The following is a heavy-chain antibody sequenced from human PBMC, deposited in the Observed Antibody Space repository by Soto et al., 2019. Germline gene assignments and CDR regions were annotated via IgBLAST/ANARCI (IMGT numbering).Heavy chain of an antibody. CDR1: GLIVSNNY. CDR2: VYVDGTA. D-gene: IGHD5-12*01. CDR3: AREEIVADAFDI. V-gene: IGHV3-53*01. J-gene: IGHJ3*02. Sequence: EVQLVESGGGLIQPGGSLRLSCAASGLIVSNNYMTWVRQAPGKGLEWVAVVYVDGTANYADSVKGRFSISRDNSKNTVYLQMSTLRVDDTAMYYCAREEIVADAFDIWGQGTMVTISS.